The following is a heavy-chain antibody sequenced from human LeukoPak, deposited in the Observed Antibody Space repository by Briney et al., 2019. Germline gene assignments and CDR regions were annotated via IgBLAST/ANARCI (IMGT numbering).Heavy chain of an antibody. CDR2: INPNSGGT. D-gene: IGHD3-9*01. CDR3: ARGLRLTGYYRGLYYFDY. Sequence: GASVKVSCKASGYTFTGYYMHWVRQAPGQGLEWMGWINPNSGGTNYAQKFQGRVTMTRDTSISTAYMELSRLRSDDTAVYYCARGLRLTGYYRGLYYFDYWGQGTLVTVSS. V-gene: IGHV1-2*02. CDR1: GYTFTGYY. J-gene: IGHJ4*02.